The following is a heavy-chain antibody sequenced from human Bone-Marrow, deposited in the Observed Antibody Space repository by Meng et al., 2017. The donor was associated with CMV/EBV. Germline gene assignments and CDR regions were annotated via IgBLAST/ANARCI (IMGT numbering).Heavy chain of an antibody. CDR2: IRHDGSNK. CDR1: TLVIDYYG. CDR3: ARGYCSSTSCNDLYYFDY. J-gene: IGHJ4*02. Sequence: SLSHYCGQGTLVIDYYGMHWDRQLTGKGLEWVAFIRHDGSNKFYRDSVRGRFTISRDNSKNTLYLQMSSLRAEDTAVYYCARGYCSSTSCNDLYYFDYWGQGTLVTVSS. D-gene: IGHD2-2*01. V-gene: IGHV3-30*02.